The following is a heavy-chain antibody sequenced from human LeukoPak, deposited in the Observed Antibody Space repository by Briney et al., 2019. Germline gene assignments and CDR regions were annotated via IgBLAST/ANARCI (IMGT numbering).Heavy chain of an antibody. CDR2: MNPNSGNT. D-gene: IGHD1-26*01. CDR3: ARASSGSYFVYYGMDV. J-gene: IGHJ6*02. V-gene: IGHV1-8*01. Sequence: AASVKVSCKASGYTFTSYDINWVRQATGQWLEWMGWMNPNSGNTGYAQKFQGRVTMTRNTSISTAYMELSSLRSEDTAVYYCARASSGSYFVYYGMDVWGQGTTVTVSS. CDR1: GYTFTSYD.